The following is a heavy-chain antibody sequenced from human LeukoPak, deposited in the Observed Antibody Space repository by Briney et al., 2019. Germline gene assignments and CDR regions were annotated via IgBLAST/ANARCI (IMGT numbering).Heavy chain of an antibody. CDR3: ARGYGDYSDAFDI. D-gene: IGHD4-17*01. V-gene: IGHV3-30*04. J-gene: IGHJ3*02. CDR2: ISYDGSNK. CDR1: GFTFSSYA. Sequence: GGSLRLSCAASGFTFSSYAMHWVRQAPGKGLEWVAVISYDGSNKYYADSVKGRFTISRDNSKSTLYLQMNSLRAEDTAVYYCARGYGDYSDAFDIWGQGTMVTVSS.